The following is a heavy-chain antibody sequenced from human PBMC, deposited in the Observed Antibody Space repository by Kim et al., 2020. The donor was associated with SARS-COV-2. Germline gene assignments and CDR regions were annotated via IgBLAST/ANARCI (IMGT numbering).Heavy chain of an antibody. J-gene: IGHJ5*02. CDR2: IYYSGST. D-gene: IGHD6-19*01. V-gene: IGHV4-59*13. CDR1: GGSISSYY. Sequence: SETLSLTCTVSGGSISSYYWSWIRQPPGKGLEWIGYIYYSGSTNYNPSLKSRVTISVDTSKNQFSLKLSSVTAADTAVYYCARDKYSSGIDPWGQGTLVTVSS. CDR3: ARDKYSSGIDP.